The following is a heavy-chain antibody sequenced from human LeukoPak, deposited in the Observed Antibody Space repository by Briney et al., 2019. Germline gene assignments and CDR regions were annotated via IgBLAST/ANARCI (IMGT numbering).Heavy chain of an antibody. D-gene: IGHD5-12*01. J-gene: IGHJ4*02. CDR2: ISYDGSNK. Sequence: GGSLRLSCPASGFTFSSYAMHWVRQAPGKGLEWVAVISYDGSNKYYADSVKGRFTISRDNSKNTLYLQMNSLRAEDTAVYYCARDRFRVATTPFDYWGQGTLVTVSS. CDR1: GFTFSSYA. V-gene: IGHV3-30*04. CDR3: ARDRFRVATTPFDY.